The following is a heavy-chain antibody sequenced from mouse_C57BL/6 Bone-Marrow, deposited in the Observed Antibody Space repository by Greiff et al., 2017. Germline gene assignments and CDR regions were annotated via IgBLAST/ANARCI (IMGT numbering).Heavy chain of an antibody. CDR1: GYTFTNYW. CDR3: ARLNYEAMHY. D-gene: IGHD1-1*01. CDR2: IYPGGGFT. Sequence: QVQLKESGAELVRPGTSVKMSCKASGYTFTNYWIGWAKQRPGHGLEWIGYIYPGGGFTNYNEKFKGKATMTADKSSITAYMQFSSLTSEDSAIYYSARLNYEAMHYWGQGTSVTVSS. V-gene: IGHV1-63*01. J-gene: IGHJ4*01.